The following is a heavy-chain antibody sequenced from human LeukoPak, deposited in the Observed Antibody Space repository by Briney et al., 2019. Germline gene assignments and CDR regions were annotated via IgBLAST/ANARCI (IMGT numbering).Heavy chain of an antibody. J-gene: IGHJ4*02. V-gene: IGHV3-21*06. CDR2: ISSSSGYI. D-gene: IGHD3-9*01. Sequence: GGSLRLSCAASGFTFSSHWMSWVRQAPGKGLEWVSSISSSSGYINYADSVKGRFTISRDNAKNSLFLQMNSLRVEDTAVYFCVREGTGVLRYLAYWGQGSLVTVSS. CDR1: GFTFSSHW. CDR3: VREGTGVLRYLAY.